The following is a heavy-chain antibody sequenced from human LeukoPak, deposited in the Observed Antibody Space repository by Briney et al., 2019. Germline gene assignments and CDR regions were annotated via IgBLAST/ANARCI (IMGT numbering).Heavy chain of an antibody. J-gene: IGHJ4*02. D-gene: IGHD6-19*01. CDR2: ISAYNGNT. CDR1: GYTFTSYG. Sequence: ASVKVSCKASGYTFTSYGISWLRQPPGQGLEWMGWISAYNGNTNYAQKLQGRVTMTTDTSTSTAYMELRSLRSDDTAVYYCASQKLAVAAFDYWGQGTLVTVSS. V-gene: IGHV1-18*01. CDR3: ASQKLAVAAFDY.